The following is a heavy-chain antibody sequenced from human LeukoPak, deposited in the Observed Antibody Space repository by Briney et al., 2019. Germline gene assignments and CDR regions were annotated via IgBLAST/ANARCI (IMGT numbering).Heavy chain of an antibody. CDR1: GGSFSGYY. CDR3: ARGVYSNYHYYYYYYMDV. CDR2: INHSGST. Sequence: SETLSLTCAVYGGSFSGYYWSWIRQPPGKGLGWIGEINHSGSTNYNPSLKSRVTISVDTSKNQFSLKLSSVTAADTAVYYCARGVYSNYHYYYYYYMDVWGKGTTVTVSS. D-gene: IGHD4-11*01. J-gene: IGHJ6*03. V-gene: IGHV4-34*01.